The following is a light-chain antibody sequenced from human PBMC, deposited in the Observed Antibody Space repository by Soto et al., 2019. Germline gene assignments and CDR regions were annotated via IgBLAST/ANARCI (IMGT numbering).Light chain of an antibody. CDR3: AAWDDSLNGYV. V-gene: IGLV1-44*01. J-gene: IGLJ1*01. Sequence: QSVLTQPPSASGTPGQTVTISCSGSSSNIGSNSVSWYQHVPGTAPKVLIYSNNQRPSGVPGRFSGFKSGTSASLAISGLQSEDEADYYCAAWDDSLNGYVFGTGTKLTVL. CDR1: SSNIGSNS. CDR2: SNN.